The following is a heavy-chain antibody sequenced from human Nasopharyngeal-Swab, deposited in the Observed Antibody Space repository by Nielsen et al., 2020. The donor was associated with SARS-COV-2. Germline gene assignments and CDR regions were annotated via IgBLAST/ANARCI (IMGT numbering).Heavy chain of an antibody. CDR2: IIPIFGTA. Sequence: WVRQAPGQGLEWMGGIIPIFGTANYAQKFQGRVTITADESTSTAYMELSSLRSEDTAVYHCARDGVGATTRWFDPWGQGTLVTVSS. CDR3: ARDGVGATTRWFDP. J-gene: IGHJ5*02. D-gene: IGHD1-26*01. V-gene: IGHV1-69*01.